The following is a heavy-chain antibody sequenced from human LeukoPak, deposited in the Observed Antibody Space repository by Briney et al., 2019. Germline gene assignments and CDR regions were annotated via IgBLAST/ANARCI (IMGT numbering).Heavy chain of an antibody. J-gene: IGHJ4*02. D-gene: IGHD3-10*01. CDR3: ARAYYYGSGSLIDY. Sequence: SVKVSCKASGGTFSSYAISWVRQASGQGLEWMGRIIPILGIANYAQKFQGRVTITADKSTSTAYMELSSLRSEDTAVYYCARAYYYGSGSLIDYWGQGTLVTVSS. CDR2: IIPILGIA. CDR1: GGTFSSYA. V-gene: IGHV1-69*04.